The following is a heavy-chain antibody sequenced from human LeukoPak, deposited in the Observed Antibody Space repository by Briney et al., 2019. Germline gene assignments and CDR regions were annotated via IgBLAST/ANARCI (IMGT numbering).Heavy chain of an antibody. D-gene: IGHD3-22*01. J-gene: IGHJ4*02. Sequence: LRLSCAASGFTFSSYGMHWVRQPPGKGLEWIGEINHSGSTNYNPSLKSRVTISVDTSKNQFSLKLSSVTAADTAVYYCASKSIYYYDSSGYMKDDYWGQGTLVTVSS. CDR3: ASKSIYYYDSSGYMKDDY. CDR2: INHSGST. CDR1: GFTFSSYG. V-gene: IGHV4-34*08.